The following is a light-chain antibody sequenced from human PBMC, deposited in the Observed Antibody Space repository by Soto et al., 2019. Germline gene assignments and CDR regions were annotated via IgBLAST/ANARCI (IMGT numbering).Light chain of an antibody. Sequence: ETLMTHSPSILSVSPGESPTLSGRASQSVNSNYLAWYQQHPGQPPRLLIYGISTRATGIPARFSGSGSGTEFSLTISSLQSEDFAVYYCQQYNNWPETFGQGTKVDI. V-gene: IGKV3-15*01. J-gene: IGKJ1*01. CDR2: GIS. CDR3: QQYNNWPET. CDR1: QSVNSN.